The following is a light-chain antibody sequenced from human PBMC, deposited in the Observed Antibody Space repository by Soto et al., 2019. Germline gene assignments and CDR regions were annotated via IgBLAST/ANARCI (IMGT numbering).Light chain of an antibody. CDR1: QGISSY. V-gene: IGKV1-9*01. CDR2: GAS. Sequence: DIQLTQSPSFLSASVGDRVTITCRASQGISSYLAWYQQKPGEAPKLLIYGASTLQSGVPSRFSGSGSGTEFTLTISSLQPEDFATYFCQRLNSNPAFVPGTKVDFK. CDR3: QRLNSNPA. J-gene: IGKJ3*01.